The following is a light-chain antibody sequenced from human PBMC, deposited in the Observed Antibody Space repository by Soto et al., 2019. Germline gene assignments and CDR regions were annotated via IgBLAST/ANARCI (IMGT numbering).Light chain of an antibody. J-gene: IGKJ4*01. CDR2: APS. CDR3: QQSYSTPHT. CDR1: QSISSY. V-gene: IGKV1-39*01. Sequence: DIQMTQSPSSLSASVGDRVTITCRASQSISSYLNWYQQKPGKAPKLLIYAPSSLQSGVPSRFSGSGSGTDFTLTISSLQPADFATYYCQQSYSTPHTFGGGTKVEIK.